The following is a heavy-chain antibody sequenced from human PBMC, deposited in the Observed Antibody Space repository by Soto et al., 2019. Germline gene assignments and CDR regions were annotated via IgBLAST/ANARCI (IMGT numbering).Heavy chain of an antibody. D-gene: IGHD3-16*01. CDR1: GFTFRSYV. CDR2: TSYDGSNN. V-gene: IGHV3-33*05. CDR3: ARWGTTGGLDV. Sequence: QVQLVESGGGVVQPGTSLRLSCVGSGFTFRSYVIHWVRQAPGKGLEWVALTSYDGSNNFYGDSVKGRFTIFRHNSRNTVEVQMDSLTFEDTAFYYCARWGTTGGLDVWGQGTLVSVSS. J-gene: IGHJ4*02.